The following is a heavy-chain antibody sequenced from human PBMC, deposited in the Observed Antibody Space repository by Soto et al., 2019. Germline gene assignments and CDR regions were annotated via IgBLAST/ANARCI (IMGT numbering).Heavy chain of an antibody. CDR2: VTADGGT. CDR3: APHVSCSGVSCQYDAFAI. D-gene: IGHD2-15*01. CDR1: GFTVSSHA. V-gene: IGHV3-23*01. J-gene: IGHJ3*02. Sequence: EVQVLESGGGLVQPGGSLRLSCEGSGFTVSSHAMTWIRQAPGKGPEWVSTVTADGGTDYADSVKGRFAMSRDTSENTLYLQMNSLGAEDTAAYYCAPHVSCSGVSCQYDAFAIRGQGTMVTVSS.